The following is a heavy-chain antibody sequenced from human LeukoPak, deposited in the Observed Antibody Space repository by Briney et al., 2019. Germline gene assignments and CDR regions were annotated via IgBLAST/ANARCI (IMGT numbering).Heavy chain of an antibody. CDR2: ISGRGDST. V-gene: IGHV3-23*01. D-gene: IGHD6-13*01. Sequence: GGSLRLSCAASGFTFRSYAMSWVRQAPGKGLEWVSVISGRGDSTHYADSVKGRFTISRDNSKNTLYMQMNSPRAKDTALYYCAKAHSSSWYYFGDWGQGALVIVSS. J-gene: IGHJ4*02. CDR3: AKAHSSSWYYFGD. CDR1: GFTFRSYA.